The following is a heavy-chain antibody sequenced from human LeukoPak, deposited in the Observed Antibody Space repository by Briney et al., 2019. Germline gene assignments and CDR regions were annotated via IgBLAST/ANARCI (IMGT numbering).Heavy chain of an antibody. Sequence: SETLSLTCAVYGGSLNGHYWSWIRQPAGKGLEWIGRIYTSGSTNYNPSLKSRVTMSVDTSKNQFSLKLSSVTAADTAVYYCARDIVVVPAASYYYYYYMDVWGKGTTVTVSS. V-gene: IGHV4-4*07. CDR1: GGSLNGHY. CDR3: ARDIVVVPAASYYYYYYMDV. J-gene: IGHJ6*03. D-gene: IGHD2-2*01. CDR2: IYTSGST.